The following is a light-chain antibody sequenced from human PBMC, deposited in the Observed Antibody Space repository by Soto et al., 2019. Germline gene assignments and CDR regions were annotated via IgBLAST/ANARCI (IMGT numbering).Light chain of an antibody. Sequence: EIAMTQSRATLSVSPGERATHACRASQSVSSNIAWYQQKPGQAPRLLIYGASTRATGIPARFSGSGSGTEFTLTISRLQSEDFAVYYCQQYNNWPPWTFGPGTKVDIK. J-gene: IGKJ3*01. CDR3: QQYNNWPPWT. V-gene: IGKV3-15*01. CDR1: QSVSSN. CDR2: GAS.